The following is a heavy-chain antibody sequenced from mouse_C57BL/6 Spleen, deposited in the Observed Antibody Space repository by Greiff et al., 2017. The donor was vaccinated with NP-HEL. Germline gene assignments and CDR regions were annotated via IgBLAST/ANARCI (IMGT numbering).Heavy chain of an antibody. CDR3: ARELGQVWFAY. CDR1: GYTFTSYW. J-gene: IGHJ3*01. CDR2: IDPSDSET. V-gene: IGHV1-52*01. Sequence: QVQLQQPGAELVRPGSSVKLSCKASGYTFTSYWMHWVKQRPIQGLEWIGNIDPSDSETHYNQKFKDKATLTVDKSSSTAYMQLSSLTSEDSAVDYCARELGQVWFAYWGQGTLVTVSA. D-gene: IGHD4-1*01.